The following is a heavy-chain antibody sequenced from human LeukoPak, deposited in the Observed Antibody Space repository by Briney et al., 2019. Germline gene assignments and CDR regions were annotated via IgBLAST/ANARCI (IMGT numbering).Heavy chain of an antibody. Sequence: SETLSLTCSVSGDSISGCSWSWIRTHPRIGPELIGYFHYSGSTTYKPSLKSRVAISVDPCNHQFSLSLSSVTAADTAVYYFARGQRRGSSWAFDYWGQGTGVSVAS. CDR2: FHYSGST. D-gene: IGHD1-26*01. CDR1: GDSISGCS. J-gene: IGHJ4*02. CDR3: ARGQRRGSSWAFDY. V-gene: IGHV4-59*01.